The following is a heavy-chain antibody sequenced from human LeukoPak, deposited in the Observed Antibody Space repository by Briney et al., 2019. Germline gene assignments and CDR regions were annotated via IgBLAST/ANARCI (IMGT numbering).Heavy chain of an antibody. CDR3: ARDKTWFDP. J-gene: IGHJ5*02. V-gene: IGHV4-39*07. CDR1: GGSISSSSYY. Sequence: SETLSLTCTVSGGSISSSSYYWGWIRQPPGKGLEWIGSIYYSGSTYYNPSLKSRVTMSVDTSKNQFSLKLSSVTAADTAVYYCARDKTWFDPWGQGTLVTVSS. CDR2: IYYSGST.